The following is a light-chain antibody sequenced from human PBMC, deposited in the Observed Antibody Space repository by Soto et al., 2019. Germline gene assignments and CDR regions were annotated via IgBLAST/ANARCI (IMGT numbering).Light chain of an antibody. CDR2: DAS. CDR3: QRYIRWPHT. CDR1: QDVSSK. J-gene: IGKJ4*01. V-gene: IGKV3D-15*01. Sequence: VVTQSPATLSVSPGERVTLSCRTSQDVSSKLAWYQQKAGQAPSLLIYDASTRATGTPARFSGSGSGTEFTLAVSSLQSEDCAVYLCQRYIRWPHTFGVGTKV.